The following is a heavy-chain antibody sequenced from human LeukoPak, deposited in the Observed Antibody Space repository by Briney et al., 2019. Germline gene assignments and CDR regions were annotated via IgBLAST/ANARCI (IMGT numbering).Heavy chain of an antibody. V-gene: IGHV3-66*01. Sequence: GGSLRLSCAASGFTVSSNYMSWVRQAPGKGLEWVSVIYSGGSTYYADSVKGRFTISRDNSKNTLYLQMNSLRAEDTAVYYCAKRSAVYDYVWGSYRHGAFDIWGQGTMVTVSS. CDR1: GFTVSSNY. CDR2: IYSGGST. D-gene: IGHD3-16*02. CDR3: AKRSAVYDYVWGSYRHGAFDI. J-gene: IGHJ3*02.